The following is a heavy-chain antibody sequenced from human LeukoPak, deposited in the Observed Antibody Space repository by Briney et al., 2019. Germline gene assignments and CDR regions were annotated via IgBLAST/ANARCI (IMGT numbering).Heavy chain of an antibody. V-gene: IGHV4-39*01. CDR3: ASVMYSSSWFPPLDP. J-gene: IGHJ5*02. CDR1: GGSISSSSYY. D-gene: IGHD6-13*01. Sequence: PSETLSLXRTVSGGSISSSSYYWGWSRQPPGKGLEWIGSIYYSGSTYYNPSLKSRVTISVDTSKNQFSLKLSSVTAADTAVYYCASVMYSSSWFPPLDPWGQGTLVTVSS. CDR2: IYYSGST.